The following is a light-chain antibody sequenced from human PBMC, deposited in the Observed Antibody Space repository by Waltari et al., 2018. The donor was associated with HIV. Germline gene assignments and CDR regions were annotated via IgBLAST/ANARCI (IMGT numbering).Light chain of an antibody. CDR1: SSSIGSYH. CDR2: GNT. Sequence: QSVLTQPPSVSGAPGQRVTISCTGSSSSIGSYHVPWYQQLPGTAPTLLIYGNTNRPSGVPDRFSGSKSGTSASLAITGLQAEDEADYYCQSYDNRLSGYVFGTGTTVIVL. CDR3: QSYDNRLSGYV. J-gene: IGLJ1*01. V-gene: IGLV1-40*01.